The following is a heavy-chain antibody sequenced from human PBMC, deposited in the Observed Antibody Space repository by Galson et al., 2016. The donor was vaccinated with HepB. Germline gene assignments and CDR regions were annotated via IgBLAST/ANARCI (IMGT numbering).Heavy chain of an antibody. CDR1: GYSFTNYW. D-gene: IGHD1-26*01. Sequence: QSGAEVKKSGESLEISCKASGYSFTNYWIAWVRQVPGKGLEWMGIIYPGDSDTRYSPSLQGQVVISADTSLTTAYLQWSSLKASDTGIYYCARQGGSYRVDYWGQGTLVTVSS. CDR2: IYPGDSDT. CDR3: ARQGGSYRVDY. J-gene: IGHJ4*02. V-gene: IGHV5-51*01.